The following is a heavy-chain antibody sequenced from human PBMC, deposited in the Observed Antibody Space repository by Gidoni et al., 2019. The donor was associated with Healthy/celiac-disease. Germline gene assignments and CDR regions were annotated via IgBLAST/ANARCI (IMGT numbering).Heavy chain of an antibody. CDR1: GGSISSGSYY. CDR2: IYTSGST. J-gene: IGHJ4*02. CDR3: ARDLGFVSYYQE. V-gene: IGHV4-61*02. D-gene: IGHD3-10*01. Sequence: QVQLQESGPGLVKLSQTLSLTCTVSGGSISSGSYYWSWIRQPAGKGLEWIGRIYTSGSTNYNPSLKSRVTISVDTSKNQFSLKLSSVTAADTAVYYCARDLGFVSYYQEWGQGTLVTVSS.